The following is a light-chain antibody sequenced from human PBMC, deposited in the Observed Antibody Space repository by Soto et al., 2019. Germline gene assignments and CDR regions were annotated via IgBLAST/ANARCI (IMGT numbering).Light chain of an antibody. V-gene: IGLV1-51*02. CDR2: EDD. Sequence: QSVLTQPPSVSAAPGRRVTISCSGSDSNIGTNFVSWYQHLPGTAPKLLVYEDDKRPSGIPDRFSGSKSGTSATLGITGLQTGDEAHYYCGTWDTSLDAGVFGGGTKL. CDR3: GTWDTSLDAGV. CDR1: DSNIGTNF. J-gene: IGLJ2*01.